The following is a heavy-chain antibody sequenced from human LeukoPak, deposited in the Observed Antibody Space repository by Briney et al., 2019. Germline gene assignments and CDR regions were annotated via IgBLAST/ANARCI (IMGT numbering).Heavy chain of an antibody. CDR1: GGSFSTYY. Sequence: SETLSLTCTVSGGSFSTYYWSWVRQPPGKGLEWIGYIYTTGSTSYNPSLKSRVTISVDTSKRQLSLRLSSVRAADTAVYYCARERSDFWSFDSWGQGALVTVSS. J-gene: IGHJ4*02. CDR2: IYTTGST. CDR3: ARERSDFWSFDS. V-gene: IGHV4-4*08. D-gene: IGHD3-3*01.